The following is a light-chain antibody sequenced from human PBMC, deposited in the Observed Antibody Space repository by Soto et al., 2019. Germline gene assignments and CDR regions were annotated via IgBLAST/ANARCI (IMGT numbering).Light chain of an antibody. J-gene: IGLJ3*02. CDR1: SSDIGGYDF. V-gene: IGLV2-14*01. CDR3: SSFTTITTLV. CDR2: DVS. Sequence: QSALTQPASVSGSPGQSITISCTGSSSDIGGYDFVSWYQQHPGKAPKLIIYDVSNRPSGVSNRFSGSESGNTASLTISGLQAEDEADYYCSSFTTITTLVFGGGTKLTVL.